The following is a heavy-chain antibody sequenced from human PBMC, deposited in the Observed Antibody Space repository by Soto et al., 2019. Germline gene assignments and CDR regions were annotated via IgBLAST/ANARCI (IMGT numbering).Heavy chain of an antibody. CDR2: ISYDVSNK. CDR1: GFTFSSYG. Sequence: PGGSLRLSCAASGFTFSSYGMHWVRQAPGKGLEWVAVISYDVSNKYYADSVKGRFTISRDNSKNTLYLQMNSLRAEDTAVYYCAKDRQSIVVVPAAQYYYYGMDVWGQGTTVTVSS. J-gene: IGHJ6*02. V-gene: IGHV3-30*18. CDR3: AKDRQSIVVVPAAQYYYYGMDV. D-gene: IGHD2-2*01.